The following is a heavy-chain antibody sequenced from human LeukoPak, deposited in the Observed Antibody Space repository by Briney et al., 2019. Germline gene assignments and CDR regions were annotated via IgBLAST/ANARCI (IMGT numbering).Heavy chain of an antibody. CDR3: ARVYWNGGRAFDY. J-gene: IGHJ4*02. CDR1: GYILSNNG. D-gene: IGHD1-1*01. V-gene: IGHV1-18*01. Sequence: ASVKVSCKASGYILSNNGITWVRQAPGQGLEWMGWIAADNRKTYYAQNLQDRVTMTTDSSTTTAYMDLRSLRSDDTAVYYCARVYWNGGRAFDYWGQGTLVTVSS. CDR2: IAADNRKT.